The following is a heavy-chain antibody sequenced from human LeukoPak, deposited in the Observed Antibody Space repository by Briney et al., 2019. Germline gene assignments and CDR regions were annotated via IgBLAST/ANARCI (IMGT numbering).Heavy chain of an antibody. CDR2: IDPSDSYT. D-gene: IGHD2/OR15-2a*01. Sequence: GESLKISCKGSEYSFTSYWISWVRQMPGKGLEWMGRIDPSDSYTNYSPSFQGHVTISADKSISTAYLQWSSLKASDTAMYYCALSGPAGEYSEDYWGQGTLVTVSS. CDR3: ALSGPAGEYSEDY. CDR1: EYSFTSYW. J-gene: IGHJ4*02. V-gene: IGHV5-10-1*01.